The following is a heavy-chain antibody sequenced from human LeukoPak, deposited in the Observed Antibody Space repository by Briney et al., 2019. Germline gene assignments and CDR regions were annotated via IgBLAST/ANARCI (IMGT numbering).Heavy chain of an antibody. CDR3: AREESYGDYLGRVDY. CDR1: GYTFTSYG. Sequence: GASVKVSCKASGYTFTSYGISWVRQAPGQGLEWMGWISAYNGNTNYAQKLQGRVTMTTDTSTSTAYMELRSLRSDDTAVYYCAREESYGDYLGRVDYWGQGTLVTVSS. CDR2: ISAYNGNT. V-gene: IGHV1-18*01. J-gene: IGHJ4*02. D-gene: IGHD4-17*01.